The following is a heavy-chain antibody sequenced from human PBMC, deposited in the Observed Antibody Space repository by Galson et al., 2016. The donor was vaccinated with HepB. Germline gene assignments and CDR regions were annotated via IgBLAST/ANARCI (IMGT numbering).Heavy chain of an antibody. CDR3: ARGHLRQLRFLEWPGSSGQSYYYMDV. D-gene: IGHD3-3*01. J-gene: IGHJ6*03. CDR1: GFTSNNYA. Sequence: SLRLSCAASGFTSNNYAMHWVRQAPGKGLQWVAVISDNGNNRYYSDSVKGRFTVSGDFSMDTLYLQMNSLRAEDTAVYYCARGHLRQLRFLEWPGSSGQSYYYMDVWGKGTTVTVSS. CDR2: ISDNGNNR. V-gene: IGHV3-30-3*01.